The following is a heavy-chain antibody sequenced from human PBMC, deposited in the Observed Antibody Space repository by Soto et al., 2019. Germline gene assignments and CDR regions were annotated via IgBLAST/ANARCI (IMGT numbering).Heavy chain of an antibody. J-gene: IGHJ5*02. CDR1: GFTFSGYS. CDR3: ARERDTSSRLKYRFDP. Sequence: GGSLRLSCEASGFTFSGYSMSWVRQAPGKGLEWVSYISSSGTIIYYADSVKGRFTISRDNAKNLLHLQMNTLRGEDTAVYYCARERDTSSRLKYRFDPWGQGTLVTVSS. CDR2: ISSSGTII. V-gene: IGHV3-48*01. D-gene: IGHD6-13*01.